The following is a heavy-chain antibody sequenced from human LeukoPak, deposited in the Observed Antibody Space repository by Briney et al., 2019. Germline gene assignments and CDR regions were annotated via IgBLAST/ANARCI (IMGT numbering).Heavy chain of an antibody. CDR3: ARTRGSYYQRGSFDY. CDR1: GFTFSSHV. Sequence: PGRSLRLSCAPSGFTFSSHVMHWVRQAPGAGLEWVAIISYDGSNEYYADSVKGRVTISRDNSKNALYLQMSSLRAEDTAVYYCARTRGSYYQRGSFDYWGQGTLVTVSS. V-gene: IGHV3-30*04. J-gene: IGHJ4*02. CDR2: ISYDGSNE. D-gene: IGHD1-26*01.